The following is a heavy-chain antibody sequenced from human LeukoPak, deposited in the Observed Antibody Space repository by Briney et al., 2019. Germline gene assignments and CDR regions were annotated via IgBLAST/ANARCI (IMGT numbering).Heavy chain of an antibody. CDR3: ARGLYDSSGYYQLDY. Sequence: SETLSLTGTVSGGSISSYFWSWIRQPPGKGLEWIGYIYYSGSTNYNPSLKSRVTISVDTSKNQFSLKLSSVTAADTAVYYCARGLYDSSGYYQLDYWGQGTLVTVSS. CDR2: IYYSGST. D-gene: IGHD3-22*01. V-gene: IGHV4-59*01. J-gene: IGHJ4*02. CDR1: GGSISSYF.